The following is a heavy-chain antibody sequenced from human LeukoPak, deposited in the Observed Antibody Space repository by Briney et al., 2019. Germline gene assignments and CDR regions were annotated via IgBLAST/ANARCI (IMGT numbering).Heavy chain of an antibody. CDR3: ARGGPGYSSAWTNYGLAV. CDR2: ISYDGSNY. CDR1: GFTFSTYA. Sequence: GGSLRLSCAASGFTFSTYAMLWVRQAQGKGLEGVAIISYDGSNYYYADSVKGRFTISRDTSKSTLYLQMNSLRAEDTAVYYCARGGPGYSSAWTNYGLAVWGQGTTVTVSS. D-gene: IGHD6-19*01. J-gene: IGHJ6*02. V-gene: IGHV3-30-3*01.